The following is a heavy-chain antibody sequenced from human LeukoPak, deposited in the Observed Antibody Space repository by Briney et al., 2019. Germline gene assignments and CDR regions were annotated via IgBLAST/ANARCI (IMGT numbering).Heavy chain of an antibody. J-gene: IGHJ3*02. CDR1: GFIFISYS. CDR3: ARDGGFGCLAAFDS. CDR2: ISGSGSVS. V-gene: IGHV3-48*02. Sequence: TGGSLRLSCGASGFIFISYSMNWVRQAPGKGLEWISYISGSGSVSYYEDSVKGRFTISRDNAKNSLYLQMNSLRDEDTALYYCARDGGFGCLAAFDSWVQGTMVTVSS. D-gene: IGHD3-10*01.